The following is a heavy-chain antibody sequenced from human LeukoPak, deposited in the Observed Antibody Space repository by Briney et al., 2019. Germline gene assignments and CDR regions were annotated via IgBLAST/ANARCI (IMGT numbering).Heavy chain of an antibody. J-gene: IGHJ4*02. CDR1: GGSISSSSYY. Sequence: SETLSLTCTVSGGSISSSSYYWGWIRQPPGKGLEWIGSIYYSGSTYYNPSLKSRVTISVDTSKNQFSLKLSSVTAADTAVYYCWGYCTNGVCYRTIDYWGQGTLVTVSS. V-gene: IGHV4-39*01. CDR2: IYYSGST. CDR3: WGYCTNGVCYRTIDY. D-gene: IGHD2-8*01.